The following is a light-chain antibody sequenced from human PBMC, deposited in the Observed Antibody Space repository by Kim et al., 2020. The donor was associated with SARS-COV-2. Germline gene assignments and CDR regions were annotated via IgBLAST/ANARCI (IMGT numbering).Light chain of an antibody. V-gene: IGKV3-15*01. J-gene: IGKJ2*01. CDR1: QSVSRY. CDR3: QQYNNWYT. CDR2: GAS. Sequence: EIVMTQSPATLSVSPGERATLSCRASQSVSRYLAWYQQKPGQSPRLLIYGASTRATGIPARFSGSGTEFTLTISSLQSEDFAVYYCQQYNNWYTFGQGTKLEI.